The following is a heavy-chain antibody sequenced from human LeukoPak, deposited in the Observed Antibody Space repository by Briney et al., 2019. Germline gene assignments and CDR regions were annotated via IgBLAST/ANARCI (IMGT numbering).Heavy chain of an antibody. Sequence: GGSLRLSCAASGFTFSTYWMSWVRQAPGKGLEWVANIKLDGSDKFYVDSVKGRFTISRDNVKNSLYLQMNSLRAEDTAVYYCAREIGGLGYDYWGQGTLVTVSS. CDR2: IKLDGSDK. D-gene: IGHD2/OR15-2a*01. V-gene: IGHV3-7*01. J-gene: IGHJ4*02. CDR3: AREIGGLGYDY. CDR1: GFTFSTYW.